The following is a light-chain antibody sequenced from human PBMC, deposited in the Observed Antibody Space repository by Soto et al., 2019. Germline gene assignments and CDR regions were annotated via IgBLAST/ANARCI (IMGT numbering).Light chain of an antibody. V-gene: IGKV3-15*01. J-gene: IGKJ1*01. CDR3: QQYNSWLWT. CDR2: GAS. Sequence: VLRKSPATVSVSPGEGATLSCRASQSVSSKLAWYQQKPGQAPRLLSYGASTRATGIPARFSGSGSGTEFTLIISSLQSEDSAVYYCQQYNSWLWTFGQGTKVDIK. CDR1: QSVSSK.